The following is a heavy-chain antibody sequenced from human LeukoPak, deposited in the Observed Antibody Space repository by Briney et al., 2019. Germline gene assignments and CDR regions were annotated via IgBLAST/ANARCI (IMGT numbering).Heavy chain of an antibody. V-gene: IGHV3-23*01. CDR2: ISGRGASK. J-gene: IGHJ4*02. CDR3: AKGVVVAPDVTPFDY. D-gene: IGHD2-2*01. Sequence: GGTLRLSCPASGFTFSSYGMSWVRQAPGRGLEWVSGISGRGASKYYADSVKGRFTISRDNSKNTLYLQMNSLRAEGTAVYYCAKGVVVAPDVTPFDYWGQGTLVTVSS. CDR1: GFTFSSYG.